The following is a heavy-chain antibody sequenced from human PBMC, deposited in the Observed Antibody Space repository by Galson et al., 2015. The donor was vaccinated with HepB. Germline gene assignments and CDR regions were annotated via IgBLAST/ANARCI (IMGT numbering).Heavy chain of an antibody. D-gene: IGHD3-16*01. J-gene: IGHJ3*02. V-gene: IGHV3-21*01. CDR1: GFTFSSYS. CDR2: ISSSSSYI. CDR3: ARGGGAFGI. Sequence: SLRLSCAASGFTFSSYSMNWVRQAPGKGLEWVPSISSSSSYIYYADSVKGRFTISRDNAKTSLYRQMNSLRAEDKAVNYGARGGGAFGIGGQGTMVTVSS.